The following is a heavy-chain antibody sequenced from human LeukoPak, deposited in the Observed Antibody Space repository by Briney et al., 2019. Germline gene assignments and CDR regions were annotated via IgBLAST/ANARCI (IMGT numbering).Heavy chain of an antibody. CDR1: GFTFSSYS. CDR2: ISSSSSYI. D-gene: IGHD6-13*01. J-gene: IGHJ4*02. CDR3: ARGRAAAGSDY. Sequence: GGSLRLSCAASGFTFSSYSTNWVRQAPGKGLEWVSSISSSSSYIYYADSVKGRFTISRDNAKNSLYLQMNSLRAEDTAVYYCARGRAAAGSDYWGQGTLVTVSS. V-gene: IGHV3-21*01.